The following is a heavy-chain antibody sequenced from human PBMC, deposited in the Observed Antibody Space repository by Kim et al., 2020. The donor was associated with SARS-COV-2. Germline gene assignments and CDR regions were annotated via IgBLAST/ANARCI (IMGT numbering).Heavy chain of an antibody. CDR2: ISSSSSYI. D-gene: IGHD2-2*01. CDR3: AREMGYDVVVPAAIGMDV. J-gene: IGHJ6*02. Sequence: GGSLRLSCAASGFTFSSYSMNWVRQAPGKGLEWVSSISSSSSYIYYADSVKGRFTISRDNAKNSLYLQMNSLRAEDTAVYYCAREMGYDVVVPAAIGMDVWGQGTTVTVSS. CDR1: GFTFSSYS. V-gene: IGHV3-21*01.